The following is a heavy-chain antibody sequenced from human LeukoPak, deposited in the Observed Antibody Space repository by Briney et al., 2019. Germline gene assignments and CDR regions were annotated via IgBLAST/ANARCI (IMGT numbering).Heavy chain of an antibody. D-gene: IGHD3-3*01. J-gene: IGHJ4*02. CDR1: GFTFSSYS. Sequence: EGSLRLSCAASGFTFSSYSMNWVRQAPGKGLEWVSSISSSSSSYIYYADSVKGRFTISRDNAKNSLYLQMNSLRAEDTAVYYCASNDFWSGYYTYYFDYWGQGALVTVSS. V-gene: IGHV3-21*01. CDR2: ISSSSSSYI. CDR3: ASNDFWSGYYTYYFDY.